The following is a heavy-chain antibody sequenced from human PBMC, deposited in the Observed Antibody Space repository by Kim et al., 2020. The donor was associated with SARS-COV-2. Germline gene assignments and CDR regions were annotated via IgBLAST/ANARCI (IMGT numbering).Heavy chain of an antibody. CDR2: IYSGDSDI. CDR3: VRRPGGIVIPFDF. J-gene: IGHJ4*02. D-gene: IGHD2-21*01. CDR1: GYSFSRHW. V-gene: IGHV5-51*01. Sequence: GESLEISCQGSGYSFSRHWIAWVRQRPEKGLEWMGIIYSGDSDIRYSPSFQGQVTISVDNSINTAFLQWSSLKASDTAMYYCVRRPGGIVIPFDFWGQGTLVTVS.